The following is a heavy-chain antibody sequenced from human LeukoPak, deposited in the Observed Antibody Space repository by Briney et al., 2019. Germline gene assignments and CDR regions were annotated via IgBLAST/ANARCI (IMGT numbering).Heavy chain of an antibody. V-gene: IGHV3-23*01. D-gene: IGHD3-10*01. Sequence: PGGSLRLSCAASGFTFSSFAMSWVRQAPGKGLEWVSAISGRGVDTYYANSVEGRFTISRDNAKNSLYLQMNSLRVDVTAVYYCARERFHGSGAPKYDYWGQGTLVTVSS. J-gene: IGHJ4*02. CDR1: GFTFSSFA. CDR2: ISGRGVDT. CDR3: ARERFHGSGAPKYDY.